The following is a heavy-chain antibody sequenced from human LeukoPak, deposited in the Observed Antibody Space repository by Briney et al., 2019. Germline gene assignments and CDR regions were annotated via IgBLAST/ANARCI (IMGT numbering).Heavy chain of an antibody. J-gene: IGHJ5*02. Sequence: SETLSLTCTVSGGSISSYYWSWIRQPPGKGLEWIGYIYYSGSTNYNPSLKSRVTISVDTSKNQSSLQLSSATAADPAVYYCARAPPYGFAPWGQATLVTVSS. CDR3: ARAPPYGFAP. D-gene: IGHD4-17*01. CDR1: GGSISSYY. CDR2: IYYSGST. V-gene: IGHV4-59*08.